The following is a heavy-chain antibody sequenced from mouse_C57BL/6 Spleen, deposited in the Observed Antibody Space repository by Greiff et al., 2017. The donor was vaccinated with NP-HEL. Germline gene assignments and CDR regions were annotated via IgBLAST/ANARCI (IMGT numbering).Heavy chain of an antibody. CDR2: IYPGDGDT. D-gene: IGHD2-4*01. J-gene: IGHJ3*01. CDR3: ARSLYDYDEFAY. CDR1: GYAFSSSW. V-gene: IGHV1-82*01. Sequence: VQLQQSGPELVKPGASVKISCKASGYAFSSSWMNWVKPRPGKGLEWIGRIYPGDGDTNYNGKFKGKATLTADKSSSTAYMQLSSLTSEDSAVYFCARSLYDYDEFAYWGQGTLVTVSA.